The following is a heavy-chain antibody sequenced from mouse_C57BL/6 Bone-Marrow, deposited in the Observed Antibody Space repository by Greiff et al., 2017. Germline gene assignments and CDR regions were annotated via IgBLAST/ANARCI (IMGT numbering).Heavy chain of an antibody. Sequence: EVQLQESGPGMVKPSQSLSLTCTVTGYSITSGYDWHWIRHFPGNKLEWMGYISYSGSTNYNPSLKSRISITHDTSKNHFFLKLNSVTTEDTATYDCARDDYDAMDYWGQGTSVTVSS. J-gene: IGHJ4*01. CDR3: ARDDYDAMDY. CDR1: GYSITSGYD. CDR2: ISYSGST. V-gene: IGHV3-1*01.